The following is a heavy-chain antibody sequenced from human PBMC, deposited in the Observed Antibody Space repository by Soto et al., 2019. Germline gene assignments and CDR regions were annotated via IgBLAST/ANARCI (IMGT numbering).Heavy chain of an antibody. CDR3: TRGGEYSGYVDAFDI. CDR1: GFTFGDYA. Sequence: GGSLRLSCTASGFTFGDYAMSWFRQAPGKGLEWVGFIRSKAYGGTTEYAASVKGRFTISRDDSKSIAYLQMNSLKTEDTAVYYCTRGGEYSGYVDAFDIWGQGTMVTVSS. D-gene: IGHD5-12*01. V-gene: IGHV3-49*03. J-gene: IGHJ3*02. CDR2: IRSKAYGGTT.